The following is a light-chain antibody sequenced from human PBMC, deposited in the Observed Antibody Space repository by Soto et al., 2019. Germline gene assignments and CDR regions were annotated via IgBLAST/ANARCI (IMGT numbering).Light chain of an antibody. CDR1: QSVSRNY. CDR2: ATS. V-gene: IGKV3-20*01. CDR3: QQYGNAPRYS. J-gene: IGKJ2*03. Sequence: EIGLTQSPGTLSLSLGERATLSCRASQSVSRNYLAWYQQKPGQAPRLLIYATSSRATGIPDRFSCSGSGTDFTLTISRLEPEDLAVYYCQQYGNAPRYSFGQGTKLEIK.